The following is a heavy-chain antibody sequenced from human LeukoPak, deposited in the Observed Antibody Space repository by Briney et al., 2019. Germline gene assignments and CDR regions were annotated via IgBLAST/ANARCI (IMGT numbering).Heavy chain of an antibody. V-gene: IGHV4-34*01. CDR3: ARDLSDYYGSGSYRPIDAFDI. CDR2: INHSGSP. D-gene: IGHD3-10*01. CDR1: GGSFSGYY. J-gene: IGHJ3*02. Sequence: PSETLSLTCAVYGGSFSGYYWSWIRQPPGKGLEWIGEINHSGSPNYNPSLKSRVTISIDTSKNQFSLKLSPVTAVDTAVYYCARDLSDYYGSGSYRPIDAFDIWGQGTMATVSS.